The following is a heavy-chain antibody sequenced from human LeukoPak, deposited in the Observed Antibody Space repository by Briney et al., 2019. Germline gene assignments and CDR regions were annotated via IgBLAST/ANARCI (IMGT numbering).Heavy chain of an antibody. CDR1: GFTFSSYN. CDR3: ARDPYSSSWYFDY. V-gene: IGHV3-48*01. J-gene: IGHJ4*02. D-gene: IGHD6-13*01. CDR2: ISSSSTTI. Sequence: GGSLRLSCAASGFTFSSYNMNWVRQAPGKGLEWVSYISSSSTTIDYADSVKGRFTISRDNAKNSLYLQMNSLRAEDTAVYYCARDPYSSSWYFDYWGQGTLVTVSS.